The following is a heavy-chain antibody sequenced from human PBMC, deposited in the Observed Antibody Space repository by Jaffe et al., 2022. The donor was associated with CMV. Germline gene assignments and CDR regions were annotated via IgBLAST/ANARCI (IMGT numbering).Heavy chain of an antibody. J-gene: IGHJ4*02. CDR1: GGSFSGYY. D-gene: IGHD5-12*01. V-gene: IGHV4-34*01. Sequence: QVQLQQWGAGLLKPSETLSLTCAVYGGSFSGYYWSWIRQPPGKGLEWIGEINHSGSTNYNPSLKSRVTISVDTSKNQFSLKLSSVTAADTAVYYCARGLTVRGYSRHGPYYFDYWGQGTLVTVSS. CDR3: ARGLTVRGYSRHGPYYFDY. CDR2: INHSGST.